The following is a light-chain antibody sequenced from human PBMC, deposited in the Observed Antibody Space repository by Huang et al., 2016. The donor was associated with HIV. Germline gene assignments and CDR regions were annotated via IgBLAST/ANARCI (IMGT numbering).Light chain of an antibody. CDR1: QSVSQY. J-gene: IGKJ4*01. Sequence: EIVLTQSPATLSLSPGERATLSCRASQSVSQYLAWYQQKPGQAPRLLIDDASYRAACIPARFSGSGSGTDFTLTITSLELEDFAVYYCQQRSVWPPLTFGGGTKVEIK. CDR3: QQRSVWPPLT. CDR2: DAS. V-gene: IGKV3-11*01.